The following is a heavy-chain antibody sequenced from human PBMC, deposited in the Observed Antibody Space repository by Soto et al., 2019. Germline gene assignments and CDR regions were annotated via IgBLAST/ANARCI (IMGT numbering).Heavy chain of an antibody. CDR2: TRNKANSYTT. J-gene: IGHJ4*02. V-gene: IGHV3-72*01. D-gene: IGHD3-22*01. CDR1: GFTFSDHY. Sequence: EVQLVESGGGLVQPGGSLRLSCAASGFTFSDHYMDWVRQAPGKGLEWVGRTRNKANSYTTEYAASVKGRFTISRNDSKNSLYLQMNRLKTEDTAVYYCARVDDISIYYLDYWGQGTLVTVSS. CDR3: ARVDDISIYYLDY.